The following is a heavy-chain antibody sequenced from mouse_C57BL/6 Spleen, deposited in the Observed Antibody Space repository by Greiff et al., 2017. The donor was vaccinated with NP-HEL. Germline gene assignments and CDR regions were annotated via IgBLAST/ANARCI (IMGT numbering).Heavy chain of an antibody. D-gene: IGHD2-3*01. CDR1: GYTFTDYY. Sequence: VQLKQSGPVLVKPGASVKMSCKASGYTFTDYYMNWVKQSHGKSLEWIGVINPYNGGTSYNQKFKGKATLTVDKSSSTAYMELNSLTSEDSAVYYCERGGIYAPNWFAYWGQGTLVTVSA. CDR2: INPYNGGT. CDR3: ERGGIYAPNWFAY. J-gene: IGHJ3*01. V-gene: IGHV1-19*01.